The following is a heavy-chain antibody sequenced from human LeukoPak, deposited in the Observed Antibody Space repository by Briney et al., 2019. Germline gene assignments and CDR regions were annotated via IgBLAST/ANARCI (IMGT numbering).Heavy chain of an antibody. V-gene: IGHV3-7*01. J-gene: IGHJ4*02. CDR3: ARDQTDFDY. Sequence: GGSLRLSCAASGFTFRRYWLSWVRPAPGKGVAGVANINQDGSEKYLVDFPQGRCTISRDNAKNSLYLQMNSVRAEDTAVYYCARDQTDFDYWGQGTLVTVSS. CDR1: GFTFRRYW. CDR2: INQDGSEK.